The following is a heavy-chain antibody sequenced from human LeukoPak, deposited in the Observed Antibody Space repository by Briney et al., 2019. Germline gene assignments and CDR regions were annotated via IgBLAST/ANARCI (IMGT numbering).Heavy chain of an antibody. D-gene: IGHD2-2*01. CDR1: GYTFTGYY. CDR2: INPNSGGT. CDR3: ARDLDVVVPASDY. J-gene: IGHJ4*02. Sequence: ASVKVSCKASGYTFTGYYIHWVRQAPGQGLEWMGWINPNSGGTNYAQKFQGRVTMTRDTSISTAYMELSRLRSDDTAVYYWARDLDVVVPASDYWGQGTLVTVSS. V-gene: IGHV1-2*02.